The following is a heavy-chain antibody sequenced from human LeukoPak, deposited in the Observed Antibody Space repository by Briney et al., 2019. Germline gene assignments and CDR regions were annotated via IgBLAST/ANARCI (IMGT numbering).Heavy chain of an antibody. D-gene: IGHD6-19*01. CDR2: IYTSGNT. CDR1: GGSTSTYY. Sequence: PLETLSLTCTVSGGSTSTYYLSWIRQPAGKGLEWIGRIYTSGNTNYNPSLKSRVTMSVDTSKNQFSLKLSSVTAADTAVYYCARLAGTDAFDVWGQGTMVTVSS. V-gene: IGHV4-4*07. J-gene: IGHJ3*01. CDR3: ARLAGTDAFDV.